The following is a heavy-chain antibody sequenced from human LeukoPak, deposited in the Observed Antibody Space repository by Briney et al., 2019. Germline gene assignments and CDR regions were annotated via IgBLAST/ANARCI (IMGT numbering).Heavy chain of an antibody. Sequence: SETLSLTCTLSGGYISGFSWAWVRQSPGEDLEWIATLHSNGNTYSNPSLKSRVTMSVDTSKNQFSLNLRSVTATDTAVYYCARNPTGYPNWFDAWGQGTLVTVSS. CDR1: GGYISGFS. CDR2: LHSNGNT. D-gene: IGHD6-25*01. CDR3: ARNPTGYPNWFDA. J-gene: IGHJ5*02. V-gene: IGHV4-59*04.